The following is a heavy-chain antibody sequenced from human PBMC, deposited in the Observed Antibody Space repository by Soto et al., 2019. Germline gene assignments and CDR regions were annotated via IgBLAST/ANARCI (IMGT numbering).Heavy chain of an antibody. D-gene: IGHD6-13*01. CDR2: ISAYNGNT. Sequence: FKASGYTFTSYGISWVRQAPGQGLEWIGWISAYNGNTNYAQKLHGRVTMTTDTSTSTAYMELRSLRPDDTAVYYCARDLDHSSSWSGHSDYWGKGNMVTVSA. J-gene: IGHJ4*02. CDR1: GYTFTSYG. CDR3: ARDLDHSSSWSGHSDY. V-gene: IGHV1-18*01.